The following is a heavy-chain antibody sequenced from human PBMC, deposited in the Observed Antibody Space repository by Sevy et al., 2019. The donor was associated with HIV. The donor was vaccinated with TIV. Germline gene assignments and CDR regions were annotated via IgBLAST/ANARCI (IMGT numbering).Heavy chain of an antibody. CDR3: ATHAGIAAAGRVFDY. V-gene: IGHV3-72*01. D-gene: IGHD6-13*01. J-gene: IGHJ4*02. CDR1: GFTFSDHY. CDR2: IRNKADSYTT. Sequence: GGSLRLSCAASGFTFSDHYMEWVRQAPGKALEWVGRIRNKADSYTTEYAASVKGRFTISRDDSKNSLYLLMNSLKTADTAVYYCATHAGIAAAGRVFDYWGQGTLVTVSS.